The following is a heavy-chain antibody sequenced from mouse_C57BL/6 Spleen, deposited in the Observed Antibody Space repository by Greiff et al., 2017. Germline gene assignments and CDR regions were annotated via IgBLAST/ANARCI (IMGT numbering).Heavy chain of an antibody. J-gene: IGHJ4*01. D-gene: IGHD1-1*01. CDR1: GYTFTDYY. Sequence: EVQLQQSGPELVKPGASVKISCKASGYTFTDYYMNWVKQSHGKSLEWIGDINPNNGGTSYNQKFKGKATLTVDKSSSTAYMELRSLTSADSAVYYCARKGSLYAMDYWGQGASVTVSS. V-gene: IGHV1-26*01. CDR3: ARKGSLYAMDY. CDR2: INPNNGGT.